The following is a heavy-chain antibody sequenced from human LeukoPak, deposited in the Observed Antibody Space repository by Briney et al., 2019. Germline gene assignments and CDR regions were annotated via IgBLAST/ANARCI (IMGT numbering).Heavy chain of an antibody. CDR1: GYSFTSYW. V-gene: IGHV5-10-1*01. Sequence: GEPLRFSCKGSGYSFTSYWSSWVRQMPGKGLEWMGRIDAIDSYTNYSPSFQGHVTISADKSISTAYLQCSRLKASDTAMYYCARRVNTMVRGVIFNWFDPWGQGTLVTVSS. J-gene: IGHJ5*02. CDR3: ARRVNTMVRGVIFNWFDP. CDR2: IDAIDSYT. D-gene: IGHD3-10*01.